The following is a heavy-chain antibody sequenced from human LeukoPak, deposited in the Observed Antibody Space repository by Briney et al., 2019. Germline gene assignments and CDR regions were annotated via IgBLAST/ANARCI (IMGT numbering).Heavy chain of an antibody. D-gene: IGHD3-22*01. CDR2: INPSGGST. Sequence: ASVKVSCKASGYTFTSYCMHWVRQAPGQGLEWMGIINPSGGSTSYAQKFQGRVTMTRDTSTSTVYMELSSLRSEDTAVYYCARDLLGSYYDSSGSYLDYWGQGTLVTVSS. J-gene: IGHJ4*02. CDR1: GYTFTSYC. V-gene: IGHV1-46*01. CDR3: ARDLLGSYYDSSGSYLDY.